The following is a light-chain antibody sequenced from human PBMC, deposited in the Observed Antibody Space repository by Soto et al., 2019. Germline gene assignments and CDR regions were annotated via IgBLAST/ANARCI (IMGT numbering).Light chain of an antibody. CDR2: MGS. CDR1: QSLLHKNGNNY. CDR3: QQYGDWPGA. Sequence: DILMTHSPLSLPVTPVDAASISCMSIQSLLHKNGNNYFNWYLQKPGQSPRVLIYMGSKRATGIPARFSGSGSGTEFSLTISSLQSEDFAVYSCQQYGDWPGAFGGGTKV. V-gene: IGKV2-28*01. J-gene: IGKJ4*01.